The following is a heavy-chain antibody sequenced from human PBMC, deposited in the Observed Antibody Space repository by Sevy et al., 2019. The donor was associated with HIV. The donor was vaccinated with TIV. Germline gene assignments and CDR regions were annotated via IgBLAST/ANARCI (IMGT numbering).Heavy chain of an antibody. Sequence: GGSLRLSCAASGFTFSDYYMSWIRQAPGKGLEWVSYISSSGSTIYYADSVKGRFTISRDNAKNSLYLQMNSLRAEDTAVYYCASAIVATIKPDYWGQGTLVTVSS. CDR3: ASAIVATIKPDY. J-gene: IGHJ4*02. D-gene: IGHD5-12*01. CDR1: GFTFSDYY. V-gene: IGHV3-11*01. CDR2: ISSSGSTI.